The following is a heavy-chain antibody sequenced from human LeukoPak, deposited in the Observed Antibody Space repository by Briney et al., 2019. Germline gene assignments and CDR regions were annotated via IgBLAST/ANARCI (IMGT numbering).Heavy chain of an antibody. J-gene: IGHJ4*02. CDR2: ISGSGVMT. CDR3: AKDRSIGTYYTFDH. CDR1: GFTFTNYA. V-gene: IGHV3-23*01. Sequence: GGSLRLSCAASGFTFTNYAMTWVRQAPGKGLEWVATISGSGVMTYYADSVKGRFTVSGDNSKNTVYLQMSSLTAADTAVYYCAKDRSIGTYYTFDHWGQGTLVTVSS. D-gene: IGHD1-26*01.